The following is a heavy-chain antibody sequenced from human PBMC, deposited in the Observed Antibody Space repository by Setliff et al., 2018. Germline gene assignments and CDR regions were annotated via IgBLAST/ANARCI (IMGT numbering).Heavy chain of an antibody. CDR1: GYTFINYG. CDR3: ARSEKQTYYYDSTGWMEAFDI. CDR2: ISGYNGNT. J-gene: IGHJ3*02. V-gene: IGHV1-18*01. D-gene: IGHD3-22*01. Sequence: GASVKVSCKTSGYTFINYGLSWMRQAPGQGLEWMGWISGYNGNTDYAQNLQGRVTMTTDTSTTTAYMELRSLRSDDTAVYYCARSEKQTYYYDSTGWMEAFDIWGQGTMVTVSS.